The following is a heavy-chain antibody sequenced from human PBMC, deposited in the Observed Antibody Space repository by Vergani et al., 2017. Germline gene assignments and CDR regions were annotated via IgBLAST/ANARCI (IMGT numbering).Heavy chain of an antibody. J-gene: IGHJ6*02. CDR1: GGSISSSNW. V-gene: IGHV4-4*03. CDR2: IYHSGST. D-gene: IGHD3-9*01. CDR3: ARALKLRYSPFGDYYYYGMDV. Sequence: QVQLQESGPGLVKPPGTLSLTCAVSGGSISSSNWWSWVRQPPGKGLEWIGEIYHSGSTNYNPSLKSRVTIPVDKSKNQFSLKLSSVTAADTAVYYCARALKLRYSPFGDYYYYGMDVWGQGTTVTVSS.